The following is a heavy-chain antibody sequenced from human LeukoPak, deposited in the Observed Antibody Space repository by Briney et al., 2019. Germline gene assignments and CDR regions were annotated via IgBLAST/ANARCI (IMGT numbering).Heavy chain of an antibody. CDR1: GGSISSGGYY. CDR3: AGAFLAEYYFDY. D-gene: IGHD1-14*01. Sequence: SQTLSLTCTVSGGSISSGGYYWSWIRQHPGKGLEWIGYIYYSGSTYYNPSLKSRVTISVDTSKNQFSLKLSSVTAADTAVYYCAGAFLAEYYFDYWGQGTLVTVSS. J-gene: IGHJ4*02. CDR2: IYYSGST. V-gene: IGHV4-31*03.